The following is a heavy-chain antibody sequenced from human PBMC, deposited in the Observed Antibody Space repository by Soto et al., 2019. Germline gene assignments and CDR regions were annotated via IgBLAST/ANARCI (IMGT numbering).Heavy chain of an antibody. J-gene: IGHJ5*02. V-gene: IGHV4-39*01. CDR1: GGSISSSSYY. CDR2: IYYSGST. CDR3: ARQRQNWLDP. Sequence: SETLSLTCTVSGGSISSSSYYWGWIRQPPGKGLEWIGSIYYSGSTYYNPSLKSRVTISVDTSKNQFSLKLSSVTAADTAVYYCARQRQNWLDPSGQGPLVTVSS. D-gene: IGHD6-25*01.